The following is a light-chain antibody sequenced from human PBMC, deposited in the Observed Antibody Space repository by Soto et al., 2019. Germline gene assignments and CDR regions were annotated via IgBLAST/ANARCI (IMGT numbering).Light chain of an antibody. J-gene: IGLJ3*02. Sequence: QSVLTQPASVSGSPGQSITISCTGTSGDIGSYNRVSWYQRHPGKAPKLIIYEVTDRPSGVSNRFSGSKSGNTASLTISGLQAEDEADYYCTSYSRYRVLVFGGGTKVT. CDR1: SGDIGSYNR. V-gene: IGLV2-14*01. CDR3: TSYSRYRVLV. CDR2: EVT.